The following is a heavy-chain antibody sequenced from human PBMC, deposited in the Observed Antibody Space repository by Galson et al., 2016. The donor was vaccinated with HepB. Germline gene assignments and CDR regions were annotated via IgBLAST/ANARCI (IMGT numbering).Heavy chain of an antibody. J-gene: IGHJ6*02. Sequence: SLRLSCAASGFSFSSYSMNWVRQAPGKGLEWVSSISTTTRYTDYADSVKGRFTISRDNSKNSLYLQMNSLRAEDTAVYYCGSGENSYYYGMDVWGQGTTVTVSS. V-gene: IGHV3-21*01. CDR3: GSGENSYYYGMDV. CDR1: GFSFSSYS. D-gene: IGHD3-10*01. CDR2: ISTTTRYT.